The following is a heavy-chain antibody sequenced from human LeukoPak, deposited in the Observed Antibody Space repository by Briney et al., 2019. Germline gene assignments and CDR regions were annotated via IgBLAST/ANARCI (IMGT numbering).Heavy chain of an antibody. CDR3: ARDPNYTSGY. J-gene: IGHJ4*02. D-gene: IGHD2-2*02. CDR1: GHTFTGYY. CDR2: INPNSGGT. V-gene: IGHV1-2*06. Sequence: ASVKVSCKASGHTFTGYYMHWVRQAPEQGLEWMGRINPNSGGTNYAQKFQGRVTMTRDTYISTAYMELSGLRSDDTAVYYCARDPNYTSGYWGQGTLVTVSS.